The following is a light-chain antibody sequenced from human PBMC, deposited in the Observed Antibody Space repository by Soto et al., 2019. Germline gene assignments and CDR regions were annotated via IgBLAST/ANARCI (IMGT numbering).Light chain of an antibody. J-gene: IGLJ1*01. Sequence: QSVLTQPPSASGSPGQSVAISWTGTSSDVGGYSYVSWYQQHPGKAPKLMIYEVNKRPSGVPDRFSGSKSGNTASLTVSGLQAEDEADYYCSSYAGSSNVFGTGTKVTAL. CDR2: EVN. CDR1: SSDVGGYSY. CDR3: SSYAGSSNV. V-gene: IGLV2-8*01.